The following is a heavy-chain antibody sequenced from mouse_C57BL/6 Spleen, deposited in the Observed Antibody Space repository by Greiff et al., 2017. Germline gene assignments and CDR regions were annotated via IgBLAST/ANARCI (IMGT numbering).Heavy chain of an antibody. CDR2: IDPSDSET. V-gene: IGHV1-52*01. CDR1: GYTFTSYW. Sequence: QVQLKQPGAELVRPGSSVKLSCKASGYTFTSYWMHWVKQRPIQGLEWIGNIDPSDSETHYNQKFKDKATLTVDKSSSTAYMQLSSLTSEDSAVYYCARGGDLRFAYWGQGTLVTVSA. CDR3: ARGGDLRFAY. D-gene: IGHD2-1*01. J-gene: IGHJ3*01.